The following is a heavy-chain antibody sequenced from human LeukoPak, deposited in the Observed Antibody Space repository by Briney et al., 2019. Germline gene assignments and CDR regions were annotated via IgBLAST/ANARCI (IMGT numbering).Heavy chain of an antibody. J-gene: IGHJ5*02. CDR1: GGSFSGYY. CDR2: INHSGST. CDR3: ARGRSPSMVRGVITFWFDP. Sequence: SETLSLTCAVYGGSFSGYYWSWIRQPPGKGLEWIGEINHSGSTNYNPSLKSRVTISVDTSKNQFSLKLSSLTAADTAVYYCARGRSPSMVRGVITFWFDPWGQGTLVTVSS. V-gene: IGHV4-34*01. D-gene: IGHD3-10*01.